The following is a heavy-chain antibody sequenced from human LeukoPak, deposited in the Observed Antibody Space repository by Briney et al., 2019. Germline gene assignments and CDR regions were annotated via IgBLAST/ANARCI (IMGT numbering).Heavy chain of an antibody. D-gene: IGHD1-26*01. CDR2: IYYSGST. Sequence: PSETLSLTCTVSGGSISSSSYYWGWIRQPPGKGLEWIGSIYYSGSTYYNPSLKSRVTISVDTSKNQFSLKLSSVTAADTAVYYCARLEVGATLAFDYWGQGTLVTVSS. V-gene: IGHV4-39*01. CDR1: GGSISSSSYY. J-gene: IGHJ4*02. CDR3: ARLEVGATLAFDY.